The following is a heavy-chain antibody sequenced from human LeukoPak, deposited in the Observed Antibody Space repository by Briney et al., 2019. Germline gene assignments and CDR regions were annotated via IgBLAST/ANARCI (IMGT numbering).Heavy chain of an antibody. CDR3: AKRVGDY. V-gene: IGHV3-23*01. CDR2: SSGSGAST. Sequence: GGSLRLSCAASGFTFSTYGMSWVRQAPGKGLEWVSTSSGSGASTYYADSVKGRFTISRDNSKNTLYLQMNSLRAEDAAVYYCAKRVGDYWGQGTLVTVSS. J-gene: IGHJ4*02. D-gene: IGHD2-2*01. CDR1: GFTFSTYG.